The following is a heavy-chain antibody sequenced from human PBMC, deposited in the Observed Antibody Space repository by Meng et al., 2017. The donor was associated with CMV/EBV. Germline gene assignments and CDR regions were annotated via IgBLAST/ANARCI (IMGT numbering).Heavy chain of an antibody. CDR3: ARVELNTAMSGYGMDV. V-gene: IGHV1-69*05. Sequence: SVKVSCKASGGTFSSYAISWVRQAPGQGLEWMGGIIPIFGTANYAQKFQGRVTITTDESTSTAYMELISLRSEDTAVYYCARVELNTAMSGYGMDVWGQGTTVTVSS. CDR1: GGTFSSYA. D-gene: IGHD5-18*01. J-gene: IGHJ6*02. CDR2: IIPIFGTA.